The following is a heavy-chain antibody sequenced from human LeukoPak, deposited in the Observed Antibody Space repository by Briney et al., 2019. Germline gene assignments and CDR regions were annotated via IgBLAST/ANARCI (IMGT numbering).Heavy chain of an antibody. Sequence: ASVKVSCKASGYTFTGYYMHWVRQAPGQGLEWMGWINPNSGGTNYAQKFQGRVTMTRDTSISTAYMELSRLRSDDTAVYYCARVRGWSYYDFRSGPYGGWFDPWGQGTLVTVSS. CDR3: ARVRGWSYYDFRSGPYGGWFDP. J-gene: IGHJ5*02. CDR2: INPNSGGT. D-gene: IGHD3-3*01. CDR1: GYTFTGYY. V-gene: IGHV1-2*02.